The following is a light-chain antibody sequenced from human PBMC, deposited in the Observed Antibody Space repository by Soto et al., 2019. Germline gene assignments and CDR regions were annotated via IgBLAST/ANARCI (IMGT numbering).Light chain of an antibody. CDR1: SSDVGGYNY. Sequence: QSALTQPPSASGSPGQSVTISCTGTSSDVGGYNYVSWYQHHPGEAPKLMLYDVIKRPSGVPDRFSGSKSGNTASLTVSGPQAEDEADYYCSSYGGSNNFVVFGGGTKLTVL. V-gene: IGLV2-8*01. CDR2: DVI. J-gene: IGLJ2*01. CDR3: SSYGGSNNFVV.